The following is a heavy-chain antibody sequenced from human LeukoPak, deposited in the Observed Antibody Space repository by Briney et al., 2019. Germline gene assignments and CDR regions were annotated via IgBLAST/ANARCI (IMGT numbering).Heavy chain of an antibody. D-gene: IGHD6-13*01. Sequence: NSSETLSLTCTVSGGSISSYYWSWIRQPPGKGLEWIGYIYYSGSTNYNPSLKSRVTISVDTSKNQFSLKLSSVTAADTAVYYCARGRYSSSWYPFDYWGQGTLVTVSS. CDR2: IYYSGST. CDR1: GGSISSYY. J-gene: IGHJ4*02. V-gene: IGHV4-59*01. CDR3: ARGRYSSSWYPFDY.